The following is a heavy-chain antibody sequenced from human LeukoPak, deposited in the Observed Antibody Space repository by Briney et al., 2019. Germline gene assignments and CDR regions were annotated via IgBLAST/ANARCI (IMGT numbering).Heavy chain of an antibody. D-gene: IGHD3-22*01. Sequence: SETLSLTCTVSGGSISSYYWSWIRQPAGKGLEWIGRIYTSGSTNYNPSLKSRVTMSVDTSKNQFSLKLSSVTAADTAVYYCARVSDDSSGYYYYYYMDVGGKGTTVTVSS. CDR2: IYTSGST. CDR3: ARVSDDSSGYYYYYYMDV. CDR1: GGSISSYY. J-gene: IGHJ6*03. V-gene: IGHV4-4*07.